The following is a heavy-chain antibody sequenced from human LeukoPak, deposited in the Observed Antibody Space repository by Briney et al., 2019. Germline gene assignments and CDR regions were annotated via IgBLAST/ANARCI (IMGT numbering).Heavy chain of an antibody. D-gene: IGHD6-6*01. CDR2: ISSSSSYI. CDR3: ARSIAPYYYYYMDV. Sequence: GGSLRLSCAASGFTFSRHSINWVRQAPGKGLEWVSSISSSSSYIYYADSVKGRFTISRDNAKNSLYLQMNSLRAEDTAVYYCARSIAPYYYYYMDVWGKGTTVTISS. V-gene: IGHV3-21*01. CDR1: GFTFSRHS. J-gene: IGHJ6*03.